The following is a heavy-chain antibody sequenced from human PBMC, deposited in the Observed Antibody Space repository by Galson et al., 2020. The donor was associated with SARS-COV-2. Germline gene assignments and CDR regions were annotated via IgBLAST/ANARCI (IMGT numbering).Heavy chain of an antibody. Sequence: SETLSLTCTVSGGSISSSTYYWGWIRQSPGKGLEWIGSIFYSGTTYYNPSLKSRVTVSVDTTRNQFSLKLYSVTAADAAVYYCARFKRNYYSNSGDGLDYWGHGTLVTVSS. CDR2: IFYSGTT. V-gene: IGHV4-39*01. CDR1: GGSISSSTYY. J-gene: IGHJ4*01. CDR3: ARFKRNYYSNSGDGLDY. D-gene: IGHD3-22*01.